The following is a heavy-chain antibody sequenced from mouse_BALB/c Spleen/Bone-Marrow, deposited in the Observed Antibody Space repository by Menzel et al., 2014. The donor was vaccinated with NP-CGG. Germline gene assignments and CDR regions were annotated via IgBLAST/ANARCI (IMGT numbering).Heavy chain of an antibody. CDR1: GYTFTDYV. D-gene: IGHD1-1*02. Sequence: VQLVESGPELVKPGASVKMSCKASGYTFTDYVISWVKQRTGQGLEWIGEIDPGGGSSFYNEKFKAKATLTADKSANTAYMQLSSLTSEDSAVYFCARDGSFAAMDYWGQGTSLTVSS. CDR3: ARDGSFAAMDY. J-gene: IGHJ4*01. V-gene: IGHV1-77*01. CDR2: IDPGGGSS.